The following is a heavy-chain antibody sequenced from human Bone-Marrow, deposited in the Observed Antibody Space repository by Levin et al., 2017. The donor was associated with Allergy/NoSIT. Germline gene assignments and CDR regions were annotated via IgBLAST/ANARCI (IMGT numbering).Heavy chain of an antibody. CDR1: GFNFSSYE. D-gene: IGHD3-10*01. J-gene: IGHJ5*02. V-gene: IGHV3-48*03. Sequence: GGSLRLSCSASGFNFSSYEFIWVRQAPGKGLEWVSYISSKSGKTLYYADSVKGRFTISRDNAKNSLYLQMNSLRAEDTAVYYCARYGRPWGPGILVTVS. CDR3: ARYGRP. CDR2: ISSKSGKTL.